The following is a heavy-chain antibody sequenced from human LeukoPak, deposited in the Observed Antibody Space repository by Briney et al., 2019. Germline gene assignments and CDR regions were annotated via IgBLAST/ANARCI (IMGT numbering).Heavy chain of an antibody. Sequence: PGGSLRLSCAASGFTFSDYYMSWIRQAPGKGLEWVSYISSSGSTIYYADSVKGRFTISRDNAKNSLYLQMNSLRAEDTAVYYCARALGYCSSTSCWSYYYYMDVWGKGTTVTVSS. CDR2: ISSSGSTI. D-gene: IGHD2-2*01. J-gene: IGHJ6*03. V-gene: IGHV3-11*04. CDR1: GFTFSDYY. CDR3: ARALGYCSSTSCWSYYYYMDV.